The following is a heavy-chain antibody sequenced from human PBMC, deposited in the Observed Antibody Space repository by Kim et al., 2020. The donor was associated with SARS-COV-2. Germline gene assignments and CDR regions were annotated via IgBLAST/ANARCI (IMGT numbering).Heavy chain of an antibody. CDR1: GFTVSSNY. CDR2: IYSGGST. V-gene: IGHV3-53*01. CDR3: ARDGGTAHYYYYGMDV. D-gene: IGHD3-16*01. J-gene: IGHJ6*02. Sequence: GGSLRLSCAASGFTVSSNYMSWVRQAPGKGLEWVSVIYSGGSTYYADSVKGRFTISRDNSKNTLYLQMNSLRAEDTAVYYCARDGGTAHYYYYGMDVWGQGTTVTVSS.